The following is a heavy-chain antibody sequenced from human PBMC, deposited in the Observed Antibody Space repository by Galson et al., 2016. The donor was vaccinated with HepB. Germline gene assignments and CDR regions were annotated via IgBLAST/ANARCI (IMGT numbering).Heavy chain of an antibody. D-gene: IGHD3-10*01. CDR3: AKDGSVPIWFGESIPFDY. V-gene: IGHV3-7*03. Sequence: SLRLSCAASGFTFTSYWMTWVRQAPGKGLEWVANIKQDGSETHYVDSVKGRFTISRDNARNSLHLQMKNLRAEDTAVYYCAKDGSVPIWFGESIPFDYWGQGTLVTVSS. CDR2: IKQDGSET. CDR1: GFTFTSYW. J-gene: IGHJ4*02.